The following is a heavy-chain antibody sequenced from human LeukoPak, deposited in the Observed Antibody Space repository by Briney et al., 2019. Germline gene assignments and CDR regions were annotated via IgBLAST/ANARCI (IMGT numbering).Heavy chain of an antibody. D-gene: IGHD4/OR15-4a*01. CDR2: IYSGDT. V-gene: IGHV3-53*01. J-gene: IGHJ4*02. CDR3: ARRAGAYSHPYDY. Sequence: PGGSLRLSCTVSGFTVSSNSMSWVRQAPGKGLGWVSFIYSGDTHYSDSVKGRFTISRDHSKNTLYLQMNSLRAEDTAVYYCARRAGAYSHPYDYWGQGTLVTVSS. CDR1: GFTVSSNS.